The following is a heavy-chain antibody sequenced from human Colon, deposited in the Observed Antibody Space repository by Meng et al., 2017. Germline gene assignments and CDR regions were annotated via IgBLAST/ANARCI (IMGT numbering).Heavy chain of an antibody. CDR1: GGSVSSGTYY. CDR2: IYYSGTT. J-gene: IGHJ4*02. Sequence: QVQLQESGPRLVRPSETLSLTCTVSGGSVSSGTYYWSWIRQPPGKGLEWIGCIYYSGTTNYNPSLKSRVTISVDTSKNQFSLKLSSVTPADTAVYFCARDRVPGKYWGQGTLVTVSS. D-gene: IGHD1-14*01. V-gene: IGHV4-61*01. CDR3: ARDRVPGKY.